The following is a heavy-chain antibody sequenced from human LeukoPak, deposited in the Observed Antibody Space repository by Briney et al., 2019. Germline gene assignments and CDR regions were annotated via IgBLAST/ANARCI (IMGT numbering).Heavy chain of an antibody. Sequence: SETLSLTCTVSGGSVSSYYWSWIRQPAGKGLEWIGRIYTSGNTNHNPSLKSRVTMSVDTSKNQFSLRLTSVTAADTALYYCARDPSGWFFDLWGRGTLVTVSS. CDR2: IYTSGNT. V-gene: IGHV4-4*07. J-gene: IGHJ2*01. CDR1: GGSVSSYY. CDR3: ARDPSGWFFDL.